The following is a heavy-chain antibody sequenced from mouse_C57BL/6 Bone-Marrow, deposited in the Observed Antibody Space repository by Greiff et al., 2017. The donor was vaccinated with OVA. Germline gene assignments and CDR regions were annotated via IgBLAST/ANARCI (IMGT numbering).Heavy chain of an antibody. CDR2: IDPATGGT. D-gene: IGHD2-5*01. V-gene: IGHV1-15*01. CDR1: GYTFTDYE. Sequence: QVQLQQSGAELVRPGASVTLSCKASGYTFTDYEMHWVKPTPVHGLEWIGAIDPATGGTAYTQKFKGKAILTADKTSSAAYMELRSLTSEDSAGYYSIRGDSNYDAMDYWGQGTSVTVSS. CDR3: IRGDSNYDAMDY. J-gene: IGHJ4*01.